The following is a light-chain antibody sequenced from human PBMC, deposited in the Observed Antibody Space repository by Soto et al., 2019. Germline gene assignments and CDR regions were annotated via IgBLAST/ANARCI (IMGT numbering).Light chain of an antibody. CDR2: EVS. J-gene: IGLJ1*01. CDR3: TSYSCSRAQV. Sequence: QSALTQPGSVSGSPGQSVTISCTGTSSDVGGYDYVSWYQQQSGKAPKLMIHEVSNRPSGVSNRFSGSKSGNTDSLTISGPQPEDEDEYDCTSYSCSRAQVFGSGTKVTVL. CDR1: SSDVGGYDY. V-gene: IGLV2-14*01.